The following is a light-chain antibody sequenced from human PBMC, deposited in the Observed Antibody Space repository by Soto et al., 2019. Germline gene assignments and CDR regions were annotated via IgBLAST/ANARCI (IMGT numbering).Light chain of an antibody. J-gene: IGLJ2*01. CDR2: SNN. CDR3: AAWDDSLNAL. CDR1: SSNIGSNT. Sequence: QSVLTQPPSASGTPGQRVTISCSGSSSNIGSNTVNWYQQLPGTAPKLLIYSNNQRPSGVPDRFSGSKSGTSASLAISGLQSEDEAYYYCAAWDDSLNALFGGGTKLTVL. V-gene: IGLV1-44*01.